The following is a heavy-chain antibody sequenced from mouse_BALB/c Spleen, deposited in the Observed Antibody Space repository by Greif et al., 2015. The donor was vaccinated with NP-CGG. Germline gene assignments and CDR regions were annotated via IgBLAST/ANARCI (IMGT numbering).Heavy chain of an antibody. V-gene: IGHV1-67*01. D-gene: IGHD2-10*02. CDR2: ISTYNGNT. CDR3: ARGGKYGNYVVPYWYFDV. Sequence: VQLQQSGPDVVRPGVSVKISCKGSGYTFTDYAMHWVKQSHAKSLEWIGVISTYNGNTNYNQKFKGKATMTVDKSSSTAYMELARLTSEDSAIYYCARGGKYGNYVVPYWYFDVWGAGTTVTVSS. J-gene: IGHJ1*01. CDR1: GYTFTDYA.